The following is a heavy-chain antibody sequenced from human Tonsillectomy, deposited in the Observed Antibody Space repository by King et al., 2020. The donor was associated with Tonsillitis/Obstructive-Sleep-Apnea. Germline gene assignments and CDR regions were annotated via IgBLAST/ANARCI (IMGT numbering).Heavy chain of an antibody. V-gene: IGHV1-46*01. CDR3: AREGSILGIVLPPNY. CDR2: INPSGGPT. J-gene: IGHJ4*02. CDR1: GYTFTNYY. Sequence: QLVQSGAEVKKPGASVKVSCEASGYTFTNYYMHWMRQAPGQGLEWMGVINPSGGPTSYAQKFQGRVTMTRDTSTSTVYMELSSLRSEDTALYYCAREGSILGIVLPPNYWGPGTLVTVPS. D-gene: IGHD3-3*01.